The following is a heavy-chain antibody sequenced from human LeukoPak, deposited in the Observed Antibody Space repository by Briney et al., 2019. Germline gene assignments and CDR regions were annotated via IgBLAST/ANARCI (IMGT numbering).Heavy chain of an antibody. Sequence: GVSLSRSCSGSGFTFSSYTMSWVRQAPGRGLEWVSGVCGSGGSTHYADSVKGRFTISRYNSKNTLYLQMNSLKAEDRAVYYGAASLPNIVVGPATKGPFGYWGQGNLVTVSS. V-gene: IGHV3-23*01. D-gene: IGHD2-2*01. CDR1: GFTFSSYT. CDR2: VCGSGGST. J-gene: IGHJ4*02. CDR3: AASLPNIVVGPATKGPFGY.